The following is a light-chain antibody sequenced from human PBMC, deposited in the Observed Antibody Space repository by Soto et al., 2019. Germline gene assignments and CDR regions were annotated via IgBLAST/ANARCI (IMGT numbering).Light chain of an antibody. CDR3: QTWGTGIPWV. J-gene: IGLJ3*02. V-gene: IGLV4-69*01. Sequence: QSVLTQSPSASASLGASVKLTCTLSSGHSSYAIAWHQQQPEKGPRYLMKLNSDGSHSKGDGIPDRFLGSSSGAERYLTISSLQSEDEADYYCQTWGTGIPWVFGGGTKVTVL. CDR1: SGHSSYA. CDR2: LNSDGSH.